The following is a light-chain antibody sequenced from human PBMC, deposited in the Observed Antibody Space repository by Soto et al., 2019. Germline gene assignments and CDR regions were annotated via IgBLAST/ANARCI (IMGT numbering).Light chain of an antibody. CDR3: QQYSTSPYT. CDR1: QSVSSSY. CDR2: GAS. V-gene: IGKV3-20*01. J-gene: IGKJ1*01. Sequence: EIVLTQSPGTLSLSPGERATLSCRASQSVSSSYLAWYQQKPGQAPRLLIYGASSRATGIPDRFSGSGSGTYFTLTISILDPEDSVFYYCQQYSTSPYTFGQGTNLEIK.